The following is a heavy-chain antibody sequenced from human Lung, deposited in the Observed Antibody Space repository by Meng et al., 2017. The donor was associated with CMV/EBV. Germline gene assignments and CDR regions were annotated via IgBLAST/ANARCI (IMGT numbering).Heavy chain of an antibody. D-gene: IGHD5-24*01. CDR1: GGSISSYS. Sequence: QVNLKDSGPGLLKPSVILSLSCSVVGGSISSYSWSCIRQRAGKGLEWIGRIYTSGRTNYNPSLKSRVTMSVDTAKNQFSLKLSSVTAADTAVYYCARGSRDEAFQHWGQGTLVTVSS. CDR2: IYTSGRT. V-gene: IGHV4-4*07. CDR3: ARGSRDEAFQH. J-gene: IGHJ1*01.